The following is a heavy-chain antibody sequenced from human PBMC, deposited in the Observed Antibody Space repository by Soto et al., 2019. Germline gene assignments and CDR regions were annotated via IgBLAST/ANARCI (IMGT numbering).Heavy chain of an antibody. V-gene: IGHV3-7*05. CDR2: VNQDGNER. CDR1: GFTFTHNW. Sequence: EVHLVNSGGGFVQPGGSLSLSCAVSGFTFTHNWMSWVRQAQGKGLEWVANVNQDGNERHYVHAVKGRFTISRDNAENLLYLQMNSLRAEDTAVYYCTRGQGWPDYWCQGSLVTVSS. J-gene: IGHJ4*02. CDR3: TRGQGWPDY.